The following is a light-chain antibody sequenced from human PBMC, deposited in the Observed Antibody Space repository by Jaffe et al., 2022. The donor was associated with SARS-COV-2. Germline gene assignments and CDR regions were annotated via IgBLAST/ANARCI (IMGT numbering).Light chain of an antibody. Sequence: EIVLTQSPGTLSLSPGERATLSCRASQSVITNYFTWYQQKPGQAPRLLIYATSSRATGIPDRFSGSGSGTDFTLTISRLEPEDFAVYYCQQFDIPPFTFGPGTKVDIK. CDR1: QSVITNY. V-gene: IGKV3-20*01. CDR3: QQFDIPPFT. CDR2: ATS. J-gene: IGKJ3*01.